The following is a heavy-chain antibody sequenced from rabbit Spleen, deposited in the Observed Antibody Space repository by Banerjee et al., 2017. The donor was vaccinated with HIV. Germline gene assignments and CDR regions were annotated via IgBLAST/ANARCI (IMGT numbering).Heavy chain of an antibody. CDR2: INTITGKS. CDR3: AKLGYDDDGDYEGAFHP. D-gene: IGHD2-1*01. J-gene: IGHJ2*01. V-gene: IGHV1S45*01. CDR1: GVSFSDKDV. Sequence: QEQLVESGGGLVKPGASLTLTCTASGVSFSDKDVMCWVRQAPGKGLEWIACINTITGKSVYASWAKGRFTISKTSSTTVTLQMTSLTAADTATYFCAKLGYDDDGDYEGAFHPWGPGTLVTVS.